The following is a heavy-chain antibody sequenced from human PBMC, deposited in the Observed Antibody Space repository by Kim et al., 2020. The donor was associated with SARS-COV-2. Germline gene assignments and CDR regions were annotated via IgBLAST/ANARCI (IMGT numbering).Heavy chain of an antibody. V-gene: IGHV4-59*01. Sequence: SETLSLTCTVSGGSISSYYWSWIRQPPGKGLEWIGYIYYSGSTNYNPSLKSRVTISVDTSKNQFSLKLSSVTAADTAVYYCARGAAGILFFDYWGQGTLVTVSS. CDR1: GGSISSYY. CDR3: ARGAAGILFFDY. CDR2: IYYSGST. J-gene: IGHJ4*02. D-gene: IGHD6-13*01.